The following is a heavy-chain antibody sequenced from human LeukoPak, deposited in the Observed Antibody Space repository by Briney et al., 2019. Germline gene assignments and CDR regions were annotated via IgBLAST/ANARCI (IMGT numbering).Heavy chain of an antibody. J-gene: IGHJ4*02. CDR3: ARANSGIYWGYFEY. CDR1: GFTFSNYL. V-gene: IGHV3-74*01. CDR2: IQSHGRST. Sequence: RSSLRLSCAASGFTFSNYLMHWVRHAPTNGLVYVSGIQSHGRSTSYADFVNGRFTISRDNAKNTLYLQLNSLRAEDTAVYYCARANSGIYWGYFEYWGQGALVTASS. D-gene: IGHD1-26*01.